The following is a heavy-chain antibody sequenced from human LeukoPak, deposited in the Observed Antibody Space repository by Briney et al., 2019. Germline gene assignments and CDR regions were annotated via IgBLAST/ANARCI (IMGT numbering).Heavy chain of an antibody. D-gene: IGHD2-2*01. CDR1: GGTFSSYA. CDR2: IIPIFGIA. V-gene: IGHV1-69*04. CDR3: ATNLGGYCSSTSCPSGYYFDY. Sequence: ASVKVSCKASGGTFSSYAISWVRQAPGQGLEWMGRIIPIFGIANYAQMFQGRVTITADKSTSTAYMELSSLRSEDTAVYYCATNLGGYCSSTSCPSGYYFDYWGQGTLVTVSS. J-gene: IGHJ4*02.